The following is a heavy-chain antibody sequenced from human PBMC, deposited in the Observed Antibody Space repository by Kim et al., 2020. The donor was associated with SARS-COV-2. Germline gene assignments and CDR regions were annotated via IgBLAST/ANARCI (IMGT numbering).Heavy chain of an antibody. CDR2: ISGSGGST. Sequence: GGSLRLSCAASGFTFSSYAMSWVRQAPGKGLEWVSAISGSGGSTYYADSVKGRFTISRDNSKNTLYLQMNSLRAEDTAVYYCAKDLFTYDILTGYYITNAFDIWGQGTMVTVSS. CDR1: GFTFSSYA. J-gene: IGHJ3*02. V-gene: IGHV3-23*01. D-gene: IGHD3-9*01. CDR3: AKDLFTYDILTGYYITNAFDI.